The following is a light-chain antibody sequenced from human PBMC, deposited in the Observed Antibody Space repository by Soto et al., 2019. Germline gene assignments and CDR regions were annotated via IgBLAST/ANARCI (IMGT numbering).Light chain of an antibody. CDR2: DVS. V-gene: IGLV2-14*01. CDR1: SSDVGGYNY. J-gene: IGLJ1*01. CDR3: SSYTSTSTPCV. Sequence: QSALTQPASVSGSPGQSITISCTGTSSDVGGYNYVSWYQQHPGKAPKLMIYDVSNRPSWVSDRFSGSKSGNTASLTISGLQAEDEADYYCSSYTSTSTPCVFGTGTKLTVL.